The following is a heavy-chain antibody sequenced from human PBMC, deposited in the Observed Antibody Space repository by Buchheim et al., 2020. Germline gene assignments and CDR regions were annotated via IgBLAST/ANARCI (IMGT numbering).Heavy chain of an antibody. Sequence: EVQLVESGGNLVQPGGSLRLSCAASGFTFDRSWMTWVRQAPGKGLEWVANIKYDGTDQFYVDSVRGRFTISRDNAKNSLYLQMNSLRAEDAAIYYCAGHSIGTFDPWGQGTL. V-gene: IGHV3-7*01. J-gene: IGHJ5*02. CDR1: GFTFDRSW. CDR3: AGHSIGTFDP. CDR2: IKYDGTDQ. D-gene: IGHD3-22*01.